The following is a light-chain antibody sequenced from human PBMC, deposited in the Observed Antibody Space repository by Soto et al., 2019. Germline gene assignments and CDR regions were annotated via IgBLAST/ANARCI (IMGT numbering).Light chain of an antibody. J-gene: IGKJ2*01. CDR1: QGISSY. V-gene: IGKV1-8*01. CDR3: QQYYSYPYT. CDR2: AAS. Sequence: IHMTQSPSSFSASTGDRVTITCRASQGISSYLAWYQQKPGKAPKLLIYAASTLQSGVPSRFSGSGSGTDFTLTISCLQSEDFATYYCQQYYSYPYTLGQGTKVHIK.